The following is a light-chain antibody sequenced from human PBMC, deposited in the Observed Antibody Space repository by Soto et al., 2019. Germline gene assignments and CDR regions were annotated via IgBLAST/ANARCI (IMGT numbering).Light chain of an antibody. CDR1: SGHSSYA. CDR2: LNSDGSH. V-gene: IGLV4-69*01. Sequence: QPVLTQSPSASASLGASVILTYTLSSGHSSYAIAWHQQQPEKGPRYLMNLNSDGSHTKGDGIPDRFSGSSSGAERYLTISSLQSEDEADYYCQTWGTGIGVFGGGTKVTVL. J-gene: IGLJ2*01. CDR3: QTWGTGIGV.